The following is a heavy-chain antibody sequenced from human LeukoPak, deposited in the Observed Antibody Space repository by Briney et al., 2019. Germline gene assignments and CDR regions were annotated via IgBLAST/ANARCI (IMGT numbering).Heavy chain of an antibody. CDR1: GYSFSSYR. CDR2: IYPDDSDT. V-gene: IGHV5-51*01. CDR3: ARHRKDIGFDS. J-gene: IGHJ4*02. Sequence: GESLKISCKGSGYSFSSYRIGWVRQMPGKGLEWMGIIYPDDSDTRYSPSFQGQVTISANTSISTAYLQWGSLKASDTAMYYCARHRKDIGFDSWGQGTLVTVSS. D-gene: IGHD2-15*01.